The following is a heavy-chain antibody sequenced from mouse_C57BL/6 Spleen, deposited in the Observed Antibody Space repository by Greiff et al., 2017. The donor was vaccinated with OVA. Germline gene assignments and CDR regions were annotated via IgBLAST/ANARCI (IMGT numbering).Heavy chain of an antibody. J-gene: IGHJ1*03. CDR3: AREGLYYYGSSWYFDV. D-gene: IGHD1-1*01. Sequence: EVKLQESGPGLVKPSQTVFLTCTVTGISITTGNYRWSWIRQFPGNKLEWIGYIYYSGTITYNPSLTSRTTITRDTPKNQFFLEMNALTAEDTATYYCAREGLYYYGSSWYFDVWGTGTTVTVSS. V-gene: IGHV3-5*01. CDR2: IYYSGTI. CDR1: GISITTGNYR.